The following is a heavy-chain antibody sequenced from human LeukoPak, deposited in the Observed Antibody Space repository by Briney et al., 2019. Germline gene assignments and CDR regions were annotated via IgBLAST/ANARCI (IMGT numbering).Heavy chain of an antibody. CDR2: IYYSGST. Sequence: SETLSLTCTVSGGSVSSGSYYWSWIRQPPGKGLEWIGYIYYSGSTNYNPSLKSRDTISVDTSKNQFSLKLSSVTAADTAVYYCARGGFVDTAMGLDYWGQGTLVTVSS. V-gene: IGHV4-61*01. CDR1: GGSVSSGSYY. CDR3: ARGGFVDTAMGLDY. D-gene: IGHD5-18*01. J-gene: IGHJ4*02.